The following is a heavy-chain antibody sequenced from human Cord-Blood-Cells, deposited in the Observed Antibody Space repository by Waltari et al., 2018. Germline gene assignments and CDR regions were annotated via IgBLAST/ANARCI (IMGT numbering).Heavy chain of an antibody. CDR3: TNRYNWHVDY. D-gene: IGHD1-1*01. V-gene: IGHV3-15*01. Sequence: EVQLVESGGGLVKPGGSLRLSCAASGFTFSNARMSWGRQAQGKGREWVGRIKIKTDGGTTDYAASVKGRFTISRDDSKNTLYLQMNSLKTEDTAVYYCTNRYNWHVDYWGQGTLVTVSS. CDR2: IKIKTDGGTT. CDR1: GFTFSNAR. J-gene: IGHJ4*02.